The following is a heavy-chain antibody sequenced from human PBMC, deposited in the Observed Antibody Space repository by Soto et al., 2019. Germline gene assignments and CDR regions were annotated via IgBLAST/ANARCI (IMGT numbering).Heavy chain of an antibody. CDR3: ARVEPSERVYSSDY. J-gene: IGHJ4*02. CDR1: GYTFSSYD. D-gene: IGHD5-18*01. CDR2: MNPTSGNT. V-gene: IGHV1-8*01. Sequence: ASVKVSCKASGYTFSSYDIIWVRQATGQGLEWMGWMNPTSGNTGYAQKFQGRVTMTRNTSIGTAYMELSSLRSEDTAVYYCARVEPSERVYSSDYWGQGTLVTVS.